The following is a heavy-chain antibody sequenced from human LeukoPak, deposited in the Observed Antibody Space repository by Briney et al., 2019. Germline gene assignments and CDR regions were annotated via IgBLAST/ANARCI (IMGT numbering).Heavy chain of an antibody. J-gene: IGHJ4*02. V-gene: IGHV4-59*01. CDR2: IYYSGST. D-gene: IGHD2-2*01. CDR3: ARVDYQYCSSTSCSDY. CDR1: GGSISSYY. Sequence: SSETLSLTCTVSGGSISSYYWSWIRQPPGKGPEWIGYIYYSGSTNYNPSLKSRVTISVDTSKNQFSLKLSSVTAADTAVYYCARVDYQYCSSTSCSDYWGQGTLVTVSS.